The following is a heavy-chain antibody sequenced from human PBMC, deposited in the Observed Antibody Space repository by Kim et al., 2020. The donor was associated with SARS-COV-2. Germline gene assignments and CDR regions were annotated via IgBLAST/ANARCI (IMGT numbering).Heavy chain of an antibody. CDR2: INTNTGNP. V-gene: IGHV7-4-1*02. J-gene: IGHJ5*02. D-gene: IGHD3-22*01. Sequence: ASVKVSCKASGYTFTSYAMNWVRQAPGQGLEWMGWINTNTGNPTYAQGFTGRFVFSLDTSVSTAYLQISSLKAEDTAVYYCARLDTYYYDSSGLGWFDPWGQGTLVTVSS. CDR3: ARLDTYYYDSSGLGWFDP. CDR1: GYTFTSYA.